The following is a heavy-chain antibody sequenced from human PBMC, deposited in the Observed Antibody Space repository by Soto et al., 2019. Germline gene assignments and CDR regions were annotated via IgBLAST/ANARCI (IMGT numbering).Heavy chain of an antibody. CDR1: GYSFTTYG. Sequence: QIQLVQSGTEVKRSGASVKVSCKTSGYSFTTYGLSWVRQAPGRGLEWVGWISGYNGNTNYAQKFQGTVILTTDTNTTTGYMELNSLSSDDTAVYYCVRDTSYYHSSGPAPFECWGQGTQVTVSS. CDR2: ISGYNGNT. D-gene: IGHD3-22*01. CDR3: VRDTSYYHSSGPAPFEC. V-gene: IGHV1-18*01. J-gene: IGHJ4*02.